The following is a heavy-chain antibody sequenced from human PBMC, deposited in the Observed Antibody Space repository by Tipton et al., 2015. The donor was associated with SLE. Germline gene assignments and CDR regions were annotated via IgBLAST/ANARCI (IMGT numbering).Heavy chain of an antibody. D-gene: IGHD6-6*01. CDR1: GFTVSDNY. CDR2: IYAGGRT. J-gene: IGHJ3*02. CDR3: ARGPRPTDAFDI. Sequence: SLRLSCTASGFTVSDNYMNWVRQAPGKGLEWVSIIYAGGRTFYTESVKGRFTISRDSSINTVYLQMNSLRAEDTAIYYCARGPRPTDAFDIWGHGTMVTVSS. V-gene: IGHV3-66*02.